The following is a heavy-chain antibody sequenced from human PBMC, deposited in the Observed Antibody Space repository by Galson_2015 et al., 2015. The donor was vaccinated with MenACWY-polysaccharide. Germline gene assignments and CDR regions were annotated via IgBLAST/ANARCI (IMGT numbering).Heavy chain of an antibody. CDR1: DYSIRSGYF. V-gene: IGHV4-38-2*01. Sequence: SLTCAVSDYSIRSGYFWGWIRQPPGKGLEWIASIFHSGTTYYNPSLKSRVTISVDTSKSQFSLKLSSVTAADTAVYYCARVEKYSGSFYILYWGQGTLVTVSS. CDR2: IFHSGTT. CDR3: ARVEKYSGSFYILY. J-gene: IGHJ4*02. D-gene: IGHD1-26*01.